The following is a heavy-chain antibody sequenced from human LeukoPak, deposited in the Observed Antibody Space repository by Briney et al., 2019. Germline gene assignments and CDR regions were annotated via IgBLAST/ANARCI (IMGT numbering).Heavy chain of an antibody. CDR2: ISSSSSYI. J-gene: IGHJ4*02. CDR3: ARRATVTTSGIDY. Sequence: GGSLRLSCAASGFTFSGDSMNWVRQAPGKGLEWVSSISSSSSYIYYADSVKGRFTISRDNAKNSLYLQMNSLRAEDTAVYYCARRATVTTSGIDYWGQGTLVTVSS. D-gene: IGHD4-17*01. CDR1: GFTFSGDS. V-gene: IGHV3-21*01.